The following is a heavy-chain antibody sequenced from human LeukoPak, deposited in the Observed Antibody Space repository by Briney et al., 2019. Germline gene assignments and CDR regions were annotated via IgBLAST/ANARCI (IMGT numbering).Heavy chain of an antibody. V-gene: IGHV3-9*01. CDR1: GFTFDDYA. Sequence: PGGSLRLSCAASGFTFDDYAMHWVRQAPGKGLEWVSGVSWNSGSIGYADSVKGRFTISRDNAKNSLYLQMNSLRAEDTALYYCAKDKGRGQLAFWGFDYWGQGTLVTVSS. J-gene: IGHJ4*02. CDR3: AKDKGRGQLAFWGFDY. D-gene: IGHD3-16*01. CDR2: VSWNSGSI.